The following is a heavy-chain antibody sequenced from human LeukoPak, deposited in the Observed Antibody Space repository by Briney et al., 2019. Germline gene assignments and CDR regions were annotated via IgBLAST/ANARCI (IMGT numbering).Heavy chain of an antibody. J-gene: IGHJ4*02. CDR1: GYTFTSYD. D-gene: IGHD2-15*01. CDR2: VNPNSGHT. CDR3: ARGAPGSYCSGGSCPYFDY. Sequence: GASVKVSCKASGYTFTSYDINWVRQATGQGLEWMGWVNPNSGHTGYAQKFQGRVTMTSNTSISTAYMDLSSLRSEDTAVYYCARGAPGSYCSGGSCPYFDYWGQGTLVSVSS. V-gene: IGHV1-8*01.